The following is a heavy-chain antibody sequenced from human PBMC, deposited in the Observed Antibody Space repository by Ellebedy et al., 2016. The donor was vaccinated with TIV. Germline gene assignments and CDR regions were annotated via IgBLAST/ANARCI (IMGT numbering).Heavy chain of an antibody. J-gene: IGHJ4*02. CDR2: MNPNSDNT. CDR3: ARMDFDVHNY. D-gene: IGHD3-9*01. V-gene: IGHV1-8*01. CDR1: GYTFTSYD. Sequence: AASVKVSCKASGYTFTSYDINWVRQATGQGLEWMGWMNPNSDNTGYAQKFQGRVTMTRNTSVSTAYMELSSLRYEDTAVYYCARMDFDVHNYWGQGTLVTVSS.